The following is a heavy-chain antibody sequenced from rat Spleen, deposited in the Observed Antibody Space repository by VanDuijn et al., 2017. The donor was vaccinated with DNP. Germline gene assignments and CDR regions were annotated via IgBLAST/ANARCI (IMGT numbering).Heavy chain of an antibody. CDR2: ISSGGGT. CDR1: GFSLTRYG. J-gene: IGHJ2*01. Sequence: QVLLKESGPGLVQPSQTLSLTCTVSGFSLTRYGVNWVRQPPGKGLEWIAGISSGGGTYYNSGLRSRLSISRDTSKSQVFLKMNSLQTEDTAIYFCTGEYYDNWGQGVMVTVSS. CDR3: TGEYYDN. V-gene: IGHV2S12*01. D-gene: IGHD1-12*01.